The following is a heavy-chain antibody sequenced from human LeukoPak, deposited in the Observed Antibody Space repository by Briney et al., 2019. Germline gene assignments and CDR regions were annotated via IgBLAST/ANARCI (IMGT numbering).Heavy chain of an antibody. J-gene: IGHJ4*02. CDR2: ISYDGSNQ. CDR1: GFTFSSYG. D-gene: IGHD1-26*01. V-gene: IGHV3-30*18. CDR3: AKDWLDSGSHDY. Sequence: GGSLRLSCAASGFTFSSYGMHWVRQAPGKGLEWVAVISYDGSNQYYADSVKGRFTISRDNSKNTLYLQMNSLRAEDTAVYYCAKDWLDSGSHDYWGQGTLVTVS.